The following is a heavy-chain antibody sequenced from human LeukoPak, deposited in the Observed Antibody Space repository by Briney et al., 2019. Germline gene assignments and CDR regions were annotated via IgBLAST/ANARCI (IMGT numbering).Heavy chain of an antibody. J-gene: IGHJ4*02. CDR1: GFTVSTNY. D-gene: IGHD5-24*01. Sequence: PGGSLRLSYAASGFTVSTNYMSWVRQAPGKGLEWVSVIYSDGRTYYADSVKGRFTISRDNSKNTLYLQMKSLRAEDTAVYYCARGDGYNFFDYWGQGTLVTVSS. CDR2: IYSDGRT. V-gene: IGHV3-53*01. CDR3: ARGDGYNFFDY.